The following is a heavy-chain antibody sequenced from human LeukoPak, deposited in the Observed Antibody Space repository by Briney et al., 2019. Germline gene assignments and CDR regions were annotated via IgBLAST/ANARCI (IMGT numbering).Heavy chain of an antibody. CDR3: AKANYYDSSGTSMGRYFDY. CDR2: ISGSGGST. V-gene: IGHV3-23*01. CDR1: GFTFSSYA. J-gene: IGHJ4*02. Sequence: GGSLRLSCAASGFTFSSYAMSWVRQAPGKGLEWVSAISGSGGSTYYADSVKGRFTISRDNSKNTLYLQMNSLRAKDTAVYYCAKANYYDSSGTSMGRYFDYWGQGTLVTVSS. D-gene: IGHD3-22*01.